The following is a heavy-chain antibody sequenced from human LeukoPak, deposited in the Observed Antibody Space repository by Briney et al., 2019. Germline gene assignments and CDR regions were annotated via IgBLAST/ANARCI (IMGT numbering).Heavy chain of an antibody. CDR3: ARSGYCSSTRCLRNYMDV. CDR1: GGSFSGYY. J-gene: IGHJ6*03. Sequence: SETLSLTCAVYGGSFSGYYWSWIRQPPGKGLEWIGEINHSGSTNYNPPLKSRVTISVDTSKNQFSLKLSSVTAADTAVYYCARSGYCSSTRCLRNYMDVWGKGTTVTVSS. CDR2: INHSGST. V-gene: IGHV4-34*01. D-gene: IGHD2-2*01.